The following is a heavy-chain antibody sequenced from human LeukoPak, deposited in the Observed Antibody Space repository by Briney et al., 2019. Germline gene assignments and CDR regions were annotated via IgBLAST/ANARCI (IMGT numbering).Heavy chain of an antibody. CDR3: ARGLSVLRFLEWLFGAFDI. CDR1: GLTFSSYS. J-gene: IGHJ3*02. CDR2: ISSSSSYI. D-gene: IGHD3-3*01. V-gene: IGHV3-21*01. Sequence: GGSLRLSCAASGLTFSSYSMNWVRQAPGKGLEWVSSISSSSSYIYYADSVKGRFTISRDNAKNSLYLQMNSLRAEDTAVYYCARGLSVLRFLEWLFGAFDIWGQGTMVTVSS.